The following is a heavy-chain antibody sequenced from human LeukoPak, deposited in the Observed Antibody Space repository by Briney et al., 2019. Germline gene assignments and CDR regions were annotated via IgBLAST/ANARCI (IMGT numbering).Heavy chain of an antibody. CDR3: ARGYTDYDYPFDS. CDR1: GFTFNKYS. D-gene: IGHD5-12*01. J-gene: IGHJ4*02. CDR2: NRNSSTYI. Sequence: PGGSLRLSCSASGFTFNKYSMNWVRQAPGKGLEWVSSNRNSSTYIYYAQSVKGRFTISRDNTKKSLYLRMDSLRVEATAVYYCARGYTDYDYPFDSWGQGTLVTVSS. V-gene: IGHV3-21*04.